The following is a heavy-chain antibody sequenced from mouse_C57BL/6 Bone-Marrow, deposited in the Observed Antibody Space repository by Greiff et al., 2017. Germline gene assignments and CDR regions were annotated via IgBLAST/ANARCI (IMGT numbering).Heavy chain of an antibody. J-gene: IGHJ2*01. D-gene: IGHD1-1*01. CDR1: GFNIKDDY. V-gene: IGHV14-4*01. CDR3: TTQYYGSSCFYLDY. CDR2: IDPANGDT. Sequence: EVQLQQSGAELVRPGASVKLSCPASGFNIKDDYMHWVKQRPEQGLEWIGRIDPANGDTEYASKFQGKATITADTSSNTAYLQLSSLTSEDTAFYYCTTQYYGSSCFYLDYWGQGTTLTVSS.